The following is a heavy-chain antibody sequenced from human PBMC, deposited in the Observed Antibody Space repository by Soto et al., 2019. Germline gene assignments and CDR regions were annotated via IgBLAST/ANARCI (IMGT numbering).Heavy chain of an antibody. CDR3: AKDGSLWWFDS. CDR2: IYYSGST. J-gene: IGHJ5*01. CDR1: GGSISSSSYY. V-gene: IGHV4-39*07. D-gene: IGHD2-21*01. Sequence: SETLSLTCTVSGGSISSSSYYWGWIRQPPGKGLEWIGSIYYSGSTYYNPSLKSRVTISVDTSKNQFSLKLSSVTAEDTAVYYCAKDGSLWWFDSWGQGTLVTVSS.